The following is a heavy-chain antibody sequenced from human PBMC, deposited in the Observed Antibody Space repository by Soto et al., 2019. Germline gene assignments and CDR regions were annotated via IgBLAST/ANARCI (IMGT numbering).Heavy chain of an antibody. CDR2: ISRDGGTK. J-gene: IGHJ4*02. Sequence: QVQLVESGGGVVQPGRSLRLSCAVSGFTVSTYGMHWVRQAPGKGLEWVAVISRDGGTKYYADSVKGRFTISKDNSRNTLFLEMNILRGEYMAVYYCTVDVASGYWGQGTLVTVSS. CDR3: TVDVASGY. V-gene: IGHV3-30*03. D-gene: IGHD3-10*01. CDR1: GFTVSTYG.